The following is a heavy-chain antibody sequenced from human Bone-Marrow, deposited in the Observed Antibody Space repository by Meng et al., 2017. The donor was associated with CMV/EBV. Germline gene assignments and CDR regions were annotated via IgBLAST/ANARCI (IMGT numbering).Heavy chain of an antibody. J-gene: IGHJ5*02. CDR1: GKTFTGFS. CDR3: ARDLRSSSWQDEFPLNWFDP. V-gene: IGHV1-18*04. Sequence: ASVKVSCKASGKTFTGFSMHWVRQAPGLGLEWMGWISAYNGNTNYAQKLRARVTMTTDTSTSTAYMELRSLRSDDTAVYYCARDLRSSSWQDEFPLNWFDPWGQGTLVTVSS. CDR2: ISAYNGNT. D-gene: IGHD6-13*01.